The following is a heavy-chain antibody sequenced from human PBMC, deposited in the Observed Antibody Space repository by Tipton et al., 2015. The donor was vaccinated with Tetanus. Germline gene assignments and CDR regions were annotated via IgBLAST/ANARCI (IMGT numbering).Heavy chain of an antibody. J-gene: IGHJ4*02. CDR3: ARGRRSMVRNVMFYFDF. D-gene: IGHD3-10*01. Sequence: SLRLSCAASGFVVSSSYMSWVRQTPGKGLELVSIIYSGGRTNFADSVKGRFAVSRDTSKNMLYLEMNSPRAEDTAIYYCARGRRSMVRNVMFYFDFWGQGSLVTVSS. V-gene: IGHV3-66*01. CDR2: IYSGGRT. CDR1: GFVVSSSY.